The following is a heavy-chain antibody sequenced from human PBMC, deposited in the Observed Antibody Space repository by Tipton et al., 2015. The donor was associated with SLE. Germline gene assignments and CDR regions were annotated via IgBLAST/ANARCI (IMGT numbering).Heavy chain of an antibody. V-gene: IGHV4-61*01. CDR3: ASCIAAAGLDY. D-gene: IGHD6-13*01. J-gene: IGHJ4*02. Sequence: GLVKPSETLSLTCTVSGGSVSSGSYYWSWIRQPPGKGLEWIGYIYYSGSTNYNPSLKSRVTISVDTSKNQFSLKLSSVTAADTAVYYCASCIAAAGLDYWGQGTLVTVSS. CDR2: IYYSGST. CDR1: GGSVSSGSYY.